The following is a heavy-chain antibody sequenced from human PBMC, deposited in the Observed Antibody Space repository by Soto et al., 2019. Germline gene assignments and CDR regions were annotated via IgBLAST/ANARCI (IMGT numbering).Heavy chain of an antibody. CDR2: IYWDDDK. J-gene: IGHJ4*02. D-gene: IGHD3-3*01. CDR1: GFSLTTSGVG. V-gene: IGHV2-5*02. CDR3: AHRVLRAVFGLVTTTAIYFDF. Sequence: QITLNESGPTVVKPTETLTLTCTFSGFSLTTSGVGVGWVRQSPGKAPEWLAFIYWDDDKRYSTSLKSRLTITKDTSKKQVVLTMANVDPADTATYYCAHRVLRAVFGLVTTTAIYFDFWGQGTPVVVSS.